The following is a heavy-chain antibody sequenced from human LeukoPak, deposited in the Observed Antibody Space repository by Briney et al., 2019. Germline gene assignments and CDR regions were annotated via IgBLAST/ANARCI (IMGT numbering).Heavy chain of an antibody. CDR2: LEQDGGGK. D-gene: IGHD6-19*01. J-gene: IGHJ4*02. CDR1: VSTLSTHW. V-gene: IGHV3-7*05. CDR3: ARQTRGAVGSY. Sequence: GGSLRLSCAASVSTLSTHWMSWFRQSPRKGLEWVASLEQDGGGKYYVDFVKGRFTIYRGCAKNSVYLQMTGLSPEDTAVYYCARQTRGAVGSYWGQGTLVTVSS.